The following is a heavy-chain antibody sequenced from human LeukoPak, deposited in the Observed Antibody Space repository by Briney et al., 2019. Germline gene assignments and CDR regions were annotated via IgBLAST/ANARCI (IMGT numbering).Heavy chain of an antibody. D-gene: IGHD1-14*01. J-gene: IGHJ4*02. CDR1: GFTVSSNY. Sequence: GGSLRLSCAASGFTVSSNYMSWVRQAPGKGLEWVSVIYSGGSTYYADSVKGRFTISRDNSKNTPYLQMNSLRVEDTAVYYCARDTGRTYFDYWGQGTLVTVSS. V-gene: IGHV3-53*01. CDR3: ARDTGRTYFDY. CDR2: IYSGGST.